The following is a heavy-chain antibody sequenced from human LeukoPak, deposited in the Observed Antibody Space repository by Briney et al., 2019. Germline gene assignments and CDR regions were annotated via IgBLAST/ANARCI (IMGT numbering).Heavy chain of an antibody. Sequence: GGCLRLSCAASGFSLSSYSMNWVRQAPGKGLEWDSSITISSNFIDYADSVRGRFTISRDNAKNSLYLEMNSLRTEDTAVYFCARDGHGDGIMSGYSYFGMDVWGQGTTVTVSS. CDR3: ARDGHGDGIMSGYSYFGMDV. D-gene: IGHD3-9*01. CDR1: GFSLSSYS. CDR2: ITISSNFI. J-gene: IGHJ6*02. V-gene: IGHV3-21*01.